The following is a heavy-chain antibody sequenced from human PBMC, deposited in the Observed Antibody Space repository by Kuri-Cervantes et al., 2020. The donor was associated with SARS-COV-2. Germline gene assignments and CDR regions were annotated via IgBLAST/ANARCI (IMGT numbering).Heavy chain of an antibody. J-gene: IGHJ3*02. Sequence: GSLRLSCAASGFTFSSYGMHWVLQAPGKGLEWVAFIRYDGSNKYYADSVKGRFTISGDNSKNTLYLQMNSLRAEDTAVYYCAKDLGGYDRGAFDIWGQGTMVTVSS. V-gene: IGHV3-30*02. CDR3: AKDLGGYDRGAFDI. CDR1: GFTFSSYG. D-gene: IGHD5-12*01. CDR2: IRYDGSNK.